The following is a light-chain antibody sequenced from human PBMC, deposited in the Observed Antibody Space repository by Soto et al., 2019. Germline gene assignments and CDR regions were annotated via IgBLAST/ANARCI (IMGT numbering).Light chain of an antibody. CDR1: QSVSSN. CDR2: VAS. V-gene: IGKV3-15*01. J-gene: IGKJ1*01. Sequence: EIVMTQSPATLSVSPGERATLSCRASQSVSSNLAWYQQKPGQAPRLLIYVASTRATGIPARFSGSGSGTEFTLTISRLQSEDFAVYYCQQYNNWWTFGQGTKVEIK. CDR3: QQYNNWWT.